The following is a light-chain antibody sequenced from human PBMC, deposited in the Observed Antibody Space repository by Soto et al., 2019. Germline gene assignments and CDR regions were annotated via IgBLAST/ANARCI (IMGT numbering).Light chain of an antibody. V-gene: IGLV3-1*01. CDR3: QAWDSSTYV. CDR1: KLGEKY. J-gene: IGLJ1*01. CDR2: QDS. Sequence: SYELTQPLSVSVSPGQTASITCSGEKLGEKYACWYQQKPGQSPVLVIYQDSKRPSGIPERFSGSNSGNTATLTISGTQAMDEADYYCQAWDSSTYVLGTGTKLTVL.